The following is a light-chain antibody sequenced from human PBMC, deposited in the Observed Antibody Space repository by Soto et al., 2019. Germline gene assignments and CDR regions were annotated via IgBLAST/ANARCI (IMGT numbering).Light chain of an antibody. Sequence: DIVMTQSPLSLSVTPGEPASISCRSSQSLLFRNGYHYLDWYLQKPGQSPQLLISLGSNRASGVSDRFSGSGSGTDFTLKISRVEAEDVGVYFCMQALQTPRTFGQGTNVEIK. J-gene: IGKJ1*01. CDR2: LGS. CDR1: QSLLFRNGYHY. CDR3: MQALQTPRT. V-gene: IGKV2-28*01.